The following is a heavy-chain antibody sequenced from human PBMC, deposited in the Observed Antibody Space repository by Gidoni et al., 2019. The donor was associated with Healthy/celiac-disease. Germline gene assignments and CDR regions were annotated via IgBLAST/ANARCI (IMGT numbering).Heavy chain of an antibody. D-gene: IGHD3-10*01. CDR2: INAGNGNT. V-gene: IGHV1-3*01. Sequence: QVQLVQSGAEVKKPGASVKVSCKGSGYTFTSYDMHWVRQAPGQRLEWMGWINAGNGNTKYSQKFQGRVTITRDTSASTAYMELSSLRSEDTAVYYCARDSRELVRGDAGNIDYWGQGTLVTVSS. CDR1: GYTFTSYD. CDR3: ARDSRELVRGDAGNIDY. J-gene: IGHJ4*02.